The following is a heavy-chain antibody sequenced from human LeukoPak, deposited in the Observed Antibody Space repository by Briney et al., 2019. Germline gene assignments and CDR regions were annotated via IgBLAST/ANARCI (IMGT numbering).Heavy chain of an antibody. CDR3: ARDYYGSGSYSSWYFDY. D-gene: IGHD3-10*01. J-gene: IGHJ4*02. CDR1: GYTFTGYY. CDR2: INPNSGGT. Sequence: ASVKVSCKASGYTFTGYYMHWVRQAPGQGLEWMGRINPNSGGTNYAQKFQGRVTMTRDTSISTAYMELSRLRSDDTAVYYCARDYYGSGSYSSWYFDYWGQGTLVTVSP. V-gene: IGHV1-2*06.